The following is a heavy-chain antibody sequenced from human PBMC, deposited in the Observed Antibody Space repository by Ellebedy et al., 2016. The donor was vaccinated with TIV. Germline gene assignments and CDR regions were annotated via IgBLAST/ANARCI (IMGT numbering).Heavy chain of an antibody. J-gene: IGHJ4*02. CDR1: GYTFTSYG. CDR3: ARGATIFGVVTLLAY. V-gene: IGHV1-2*02. D-gene: IGHD3-3*01. CDR2: INPNSGGT. Sequence: ASVKVSCXASGYTFTSYGISWVRQAPGQGLEWMGWINPNSGGTNYAQKFQGRVTMTRDTSISTAYMELSRLRSDDTAVYYCARGATIFGVVTLLAYWGQGTLVTVSS.